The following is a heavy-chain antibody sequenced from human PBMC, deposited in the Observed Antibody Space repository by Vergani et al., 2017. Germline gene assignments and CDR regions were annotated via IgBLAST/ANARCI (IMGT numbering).Heavy chain of an antibody. CDR2: ISTYNGNT. CDR3: AREGNYYDSTGFGPGGSFD. J-gene: IGHJ4*02. CDR1: GYTFTSYG. V-gene: IGHV1-18*01. Sequence: QVQLVQSGAEVKKPGASVKVSCKASGYTFTSYGISWVRQAPGQGLEWMGWISTYNGNTNYPQRLQGRVIITADKSTDTAYMELISLRPEDTAVYYCAREGNYYDSTGFGPGGSFDWGPGTLVTVSS. D-gene: IGHD3-22*01.